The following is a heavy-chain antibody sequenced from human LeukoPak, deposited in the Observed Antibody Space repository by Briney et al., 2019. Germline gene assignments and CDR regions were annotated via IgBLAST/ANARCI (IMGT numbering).Heavy chain of an antibody. CDR1: GYTFTDYY. Sequence: ASVTVSCKTSGYTFTDYYVHWVRQAPGQGLEWLAWINPDSGATNFAQRFQGRVTMTRDTSISTAYMELSRLRSDDTAVYYCARWGGSTSWFDPWGQGTLVTVSS. CDR2: INPDSGAT. CDR3: ARWGGSTSWFDP. D-gene: IGHD3-16*01. V-gene: IGHV1-2*02. J-gene: IGHJ5*02.